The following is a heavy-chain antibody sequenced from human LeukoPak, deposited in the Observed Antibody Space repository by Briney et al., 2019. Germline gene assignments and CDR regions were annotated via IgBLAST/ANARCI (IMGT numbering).Heavy chain of an antibody. D-gene: IGHD1-14*01. Sequence: GGSLRLSCAASGFTVSSNYMSWVRQAPGKGLEWVSVIYSGGSTYYADSVKGRFTISRDNSKNTLYLQMNSLGAEDTAVYYCARDHHGRFDYWGQGTLVTVSS. CDR3: ARDHHGRFDY. CDR2: IYSGGST. CDR1: GFTVSSNY. V-gene: IGHV3-53*01. J-gene: IGHJ4*02.